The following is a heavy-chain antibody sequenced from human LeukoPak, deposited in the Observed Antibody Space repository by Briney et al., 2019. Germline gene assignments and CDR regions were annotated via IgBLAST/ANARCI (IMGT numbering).Heavy chain of an antibody. D-gene: IGHD3-22*01. J-gene: IGHJ5*02. CDR2: ISSSSSYI. CDR3: ARDASSGYYEPYWFDP. V-gene: IGHV3-21*01. Sequence: GGSLRLSCAASGFTFSSYSMNWVRQAPGKGLEWVSSISSSSSYIYYADPVKGRFTISRDNAKNSLYLQMNSLRAEDTAVYYCARDASSGYYEPYWFDPWGQGTLVTVSS. CDR1: GFTFSSYS.